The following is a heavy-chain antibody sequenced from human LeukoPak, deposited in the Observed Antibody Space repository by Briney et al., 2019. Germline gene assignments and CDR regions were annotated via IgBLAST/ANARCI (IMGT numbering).Heavy chain of an antibody. D-gene: IGHD5-12*01. CDR3: AKDGAWLRFDD. CDR2: INPNSGVT. Sequence: GASVKVSCKASGYTFTVYYMQWVRQAPGQGLEWMGWINPNSGVTNYAQKLQGRVTITRDTSIDTAYMQLSRLRSDDTAVYYCAKDGAWLRFDDWGQGILVTVSS. CDR1: GYTFTVYY. J-gene: IGHJ4*02. V-gene: IGHV1-2*02.